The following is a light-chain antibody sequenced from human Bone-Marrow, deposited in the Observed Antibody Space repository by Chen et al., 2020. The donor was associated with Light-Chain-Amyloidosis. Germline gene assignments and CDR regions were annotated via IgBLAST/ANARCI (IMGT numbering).Light chain of an antibody. CDR1: DLPTKY. CDR3: QSADSSGTYEVI. V-gene: IGLV3-25*03. J-gene: IGLJ2*01. CDR2: RDT. Sequence: SYELTQPPSVSVSPGQTARSTCPGDDLPTKYAYWYQQKPGQAPVLVIHRDTERPSGISVRFSGSSSGTTATLTISGVQAEDEADYHCQSADSSGTYEVIFGGGTKLTVL.